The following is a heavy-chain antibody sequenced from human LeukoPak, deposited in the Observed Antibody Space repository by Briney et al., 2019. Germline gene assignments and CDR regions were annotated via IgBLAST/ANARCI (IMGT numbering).Heavy chain of an antibody. CDR3: ARSIIGTRSKFDY. V-gene: IGHV4-59*08. CDR2: IYYSGST. J-gene: IGHJ4*02. CDR1: GGSISSYY. D-gene: IGHD1/OR15-1a*01. Sequence: SETLSLTCTVSGGSISSYYWSWIRQPPGKALEWIGYIYYSGSTNYNPSLKSRVTISVDTSKNQFSLKLSSVTAADTAVYSCARSIIGTRSKFDYWGQGTLVTVSS.